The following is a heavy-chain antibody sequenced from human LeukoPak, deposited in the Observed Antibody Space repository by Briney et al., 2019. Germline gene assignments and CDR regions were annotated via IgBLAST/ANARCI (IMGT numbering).Heavy chain of an antibody. CDR1: GFTFSTYT. J-gene: IGHJ4*02. D-gene: IGHD3-16*01. V-gene: IGHV3-23*01. CDR3: AKATFSRTSYFDY. CDR2: ISGSGGNT. Sequence: GGSLRLSCAASGFTFSTYTMSWVRQAPGKGLEWVSAISGSGGNTYYADSVKGRFTISRDNSKNTLYLQMDSLRADDTAVYYCAKATFSRTSYFDYWGQGTLVTASS.